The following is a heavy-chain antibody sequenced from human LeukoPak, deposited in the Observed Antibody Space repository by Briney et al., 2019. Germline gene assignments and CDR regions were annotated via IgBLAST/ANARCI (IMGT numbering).Heavy chain of an antibody. D-gene: IGHD2-2*02. Sequence: PSETLSLTCTVSGGSISSYYWSWIRQPAGKGLEWIGRIYTSGSTNYNPSLKSRVTMSVDTSKNQFSLKLSSVTAADTAVYYCARDVSRYCSNTSCYTGDYWGQGTLVTVSS. CDR2: IYTSGST. CDR3: ARDVSRYCSNTSCYTGDY. V-gene: IGHV4-4*07. J-gene: IGHJ4*02. CDR1: GGSISSYY.